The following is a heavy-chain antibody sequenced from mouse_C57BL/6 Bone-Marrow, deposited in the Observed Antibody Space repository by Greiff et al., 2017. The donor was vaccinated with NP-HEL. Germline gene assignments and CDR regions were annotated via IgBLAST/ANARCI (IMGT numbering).Heavy chain of an antibody. CDR1: GYTFTDYY. D-gene: IGHD2-1*01. CDR2: INPYNGGT. V-gene: IGHV1-19*01. Sequence: EVQLQQSGPVLVKPGASVKMSCKASGYTFTDYYMNWVKQSHGKSLEWIGVINPYNGGTSYNQKFKGKATLTVDKSSSTAYMELNSLTSEDSAVYYCARKGGFYGKYYYAMDYWGQGTSVTVSS. J-gene: IGHJ4*01. CDR3: ARKGGFYGKYYYAMDY.